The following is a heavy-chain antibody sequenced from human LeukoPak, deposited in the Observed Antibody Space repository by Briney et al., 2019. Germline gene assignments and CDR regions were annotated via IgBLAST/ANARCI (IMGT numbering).Heavy chain of an antibody. D-gene: IGHD4-23*01. CDR2: ISSSTTYI. J-gene: IGHJ4*02. CDR1: GFTFNMYT. CDR3: ARVDNYGGNPPDY. V-gene: IGHV3-21*01. Sequence: GGSLRLSCAASGFTFNMYTVYWVRQAPGKGLEWVSCISSSTTYIYYADSVKGRFTISRDNVKNSLSLQMNSLRAEDTAVYYCARVDNYGGNPPDYWGQGTLVTVSP.